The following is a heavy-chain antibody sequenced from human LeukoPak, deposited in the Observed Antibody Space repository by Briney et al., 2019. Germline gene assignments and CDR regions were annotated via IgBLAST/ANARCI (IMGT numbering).Heavy chain of an antibody. Sequence: GGSLRLSCAASGFTFSAYSMNWVRQAPGKGLEWVSSISSSSTYIYYADSVKGRFTISRDNAKNSLYLQMNSLRAEDTAVYYCARVSQNYYDSSGYYYEDYWGQGALVTVSS. J-gene: IGHJ4*02. CDR3: ARVSQNYYDSSGYYYEDY. CDR2: ISSSSTYI. D-gene: IGHD3-22*01. CDR1: GFTFSAYS. V-gene: IGHV3-21*01.